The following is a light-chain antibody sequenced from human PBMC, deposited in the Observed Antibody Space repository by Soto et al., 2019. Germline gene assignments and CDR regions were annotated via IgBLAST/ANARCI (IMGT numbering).Light chain of an antibody. CDR2: DVS. V-gene: IGLV2-14*01. CDR1: ISDVGGYDY. Sequence: QSALTQPASVSGSPGQSITISCTGTISDVGGYDYVSWYQQHPGKAPKLMIYDVSNRPSGVSNRFSGSKSGNTASLTISGLQADYEADYYCSSYTTSSTYVFRTGTK. CDR3: SSYTTSSTYV. J-gene: IGLJ1*01.